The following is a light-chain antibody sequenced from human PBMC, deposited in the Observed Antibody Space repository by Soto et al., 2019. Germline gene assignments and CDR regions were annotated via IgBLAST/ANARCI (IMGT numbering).Light chain of an antibody. CDR1: HDVSVS. CDR3: QQRASWPYT. CDR2: DAS. Sequence: EIVLTTSPGTLSLSPGEGATLSCRASHDVSVSLVWYRQRPGQSPRLLIHDASNRATGISARFSGSGSGTDFTLTIGSLEPEESALYYCQQRASWPYTSGQGTKVDIK. V-gene: IGKV3-11*01. J-gene: IGKJ2*01.